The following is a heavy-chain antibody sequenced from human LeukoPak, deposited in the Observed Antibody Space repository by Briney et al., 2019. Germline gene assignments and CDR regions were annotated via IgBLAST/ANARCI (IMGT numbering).Heavy chain of an antibody. D-gene: IGHD1-1*01. CDR2: VYISGAT. CDR1: GASISSYY. J-gene: IGHJ6*03. V-gene: IGHV4-4*07. CDR3: ASHRRGGKASRYYYYMDV. Sequence: SETLSLTCTVSGASISSYYWSWIRQPAGKGLEWIGRVYISGATNYNPSLKSRVTISVDTSKNQFSLKLSSVTAADTAVYYCASHRRGGKASRYYYYMDVWGKGTTVTISS.